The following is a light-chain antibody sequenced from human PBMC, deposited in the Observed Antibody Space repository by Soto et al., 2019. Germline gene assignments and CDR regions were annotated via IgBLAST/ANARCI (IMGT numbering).Light chain of an antibody. J-gene: IGKJ5*01. V-gene: IGKV3-11*01. CDR3: KQRRNWPPSIT. CDR2: DAS. Sequence: EIVLTQSPATLSLSPGERATLSCRASQSVSSYLAWYQQKPGQAPRLLIYDASNRATGIPARFSGSGSRTDFTLTISSLEPEDFAVYYCKQRRNWPPSITFGQGTRLEIK. CDR1: QSVSSY.